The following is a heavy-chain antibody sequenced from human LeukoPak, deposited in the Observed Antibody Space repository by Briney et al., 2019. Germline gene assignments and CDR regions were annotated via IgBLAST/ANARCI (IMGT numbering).Heavy chain of an antibody. CDR2: IKQDGSEK. CDR3: ADIPIS. J-gene: IGHJ1*01. V-gene: IGHV3-7*01. Sequence: PGGSLRLSCAASGFTFSSYSMSWVRQAPGKGLEWVANIKQDGSEKYYVDSVKGRFTISRDNAKNSLYLQMNSLRAEDTAVYYCADIPISWGQGTLVTVSS. D-gene: IGHD2-2*02. CDR1: GFTFSSYS.